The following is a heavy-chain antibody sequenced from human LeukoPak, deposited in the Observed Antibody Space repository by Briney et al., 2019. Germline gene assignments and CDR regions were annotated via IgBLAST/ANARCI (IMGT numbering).Heavy chain of an antibody. Sequence: GGSLRLSCAASGFTFSSYAMSWVRQAPGKGLEWVSAISGSGGSTYYADSVKGRFTISRDNSKNTLYLQMNSLRAEDPAVYYCAKDFSKYGSGSYLDYWGQGTLVTVSS. V-gene: IGHV3-23*01. J-gene: IGHJ4*02. CDR2: ISGSGGST. D-gene: IGHD1-26*01. CDR3: AKDFSKYGSGSYLDY. CDR1: GFTFSSYA.